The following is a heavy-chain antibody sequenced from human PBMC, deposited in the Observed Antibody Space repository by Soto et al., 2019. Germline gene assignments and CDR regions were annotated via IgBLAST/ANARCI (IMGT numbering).Heavy chain of an antibody. CDR2: INHSGSP. V-gene: IGHV4-34*01. CDR3: ATENWSNHYFDP. J-gene: IGHJ5*02. CDR1: GGSFSGYY. D-gene: IGHD1-1*01. Sequence: PSETLSLTCAVYGGSFSGYYWSWLRQPPGKGLEWIGEINHSGSPNYNPSLKSRVTISVDTSKNQFSLKMTSVTAADTAVYYCATENWSNHYFDPWGQGTLVTVSS.